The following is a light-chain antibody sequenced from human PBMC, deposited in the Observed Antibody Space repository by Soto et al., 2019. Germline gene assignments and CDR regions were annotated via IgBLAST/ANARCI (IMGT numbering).Light chain of an antibody. CDR1: QSVNSN. CDR2: GAS. J-gene: IGKJ1*01. Sequence: ERVVTQSPATLSESPGARATLYCRASQSVNSNLAWYQQKLGQAPRVLIYGASTRATGIPDRFSGSGSGTEFILTISSVQSEDFAVYYCQEYNTWPWTFCQVTNVDVK. V-gene: IGKV3-15*01. CDR3: QEYNTWPWT.